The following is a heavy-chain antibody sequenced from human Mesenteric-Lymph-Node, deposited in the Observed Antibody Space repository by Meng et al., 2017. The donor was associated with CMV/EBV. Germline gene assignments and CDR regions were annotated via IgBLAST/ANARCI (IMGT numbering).Heavy chain of an antibody. CDR2: IDGSGDST. Sequence: GESLKISCAASGFTFSSYAMTCVRQAPGKGLEWLSYIDGSGDSTYYADSVKGRFTISRDNSKNSLFLHMNRLRAEDTAVYFCARIRVAMLRGHFDYWGQGALVTVSS. J-gene: IGHJ4*02. CDR3: ARIRVAMLRGHFDY. D-gene: IGHD3-10*01. CDR1: GFTFSSYA. V-gene: IGHV3-48*03.